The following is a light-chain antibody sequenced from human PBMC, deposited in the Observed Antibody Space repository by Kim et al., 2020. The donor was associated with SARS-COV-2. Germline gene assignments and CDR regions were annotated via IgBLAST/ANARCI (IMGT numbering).Light chain of an antibody. J-gene: IGLJ3*02. CDR3: SAWDISLNAWV. CDR2: RDN. Sequence: QAGLTQPPSVSKDLRQTATLTCTGNSNNVGYQGAAWLQQHQGHPPKLLSHRDNNRPSGVSERLSASRSGSTAYLTITGLQPEDEADYYCSAWDISLNAWVFGGGTQLPVL. CDR1: SNNVGYQG. V-gene: IGLV10-54*01.